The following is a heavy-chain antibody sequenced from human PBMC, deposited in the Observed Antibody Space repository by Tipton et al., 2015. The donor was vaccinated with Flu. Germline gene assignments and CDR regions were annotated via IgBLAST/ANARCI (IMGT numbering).Heavy chain of an antibody. V-gene: IGHV4-38-2*01. CDR1: GDSMGSGYF. D-gene: IGHD6-13*01. Sequence: TLSLTCSVSGDSMGSGYFWGWIRQPPGKGLEWIGNVHRTGSPYYNPSLRGRVIMTVDGAKNQFSLRLTSVTATDTAVYYCVRRDYSNYVSEPKNWFDPWGPGILVTVSS. CDR3: VRRDYSNYVSEPKNWFDP. CDR2: VHRTGSP. J-gene: IGHJ5*02.